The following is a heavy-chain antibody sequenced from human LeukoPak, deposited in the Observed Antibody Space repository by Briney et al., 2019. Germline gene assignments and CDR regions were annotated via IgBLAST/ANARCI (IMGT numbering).Heavy chain of an antibody. V-gene: IGHV1-8*01. CDR1: GFTLTNYD. J-gene: IGHJ6*02. D-gene: IGHD6-19*01. Sequence: ASVKVSCKASGFTLTNYDINWVRQAPGQGLEWMGWMNPINGNTGYAQKFQGRVTMTEDTSTDTAYMELSSLRSEDTAVYYCATKEGSGWYYYCGMDVWGQGTTVTVSS. CDR3: ATKEGSGWYYYCGMDV. CDR2: MNPINGNT.